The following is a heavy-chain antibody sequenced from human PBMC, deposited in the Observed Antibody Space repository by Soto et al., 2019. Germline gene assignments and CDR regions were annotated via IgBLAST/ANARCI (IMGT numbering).Heavy chain of an antibody. J-gene: IGHJ4*02. CDR2: ISGSGGST. D-gene: IGHD1-7*01. Sequence: GGSLRLSCAASGFTFSSYAMSWVRQAPGKGLEWVSAISGSGGSTYYADSVKGRFTISRDNAKNTLYLQMNSLRAEDTAVDYGAKDWAPTGTTDYFDYWGQGTLVTVSS. V-gene: IGHV3-23*01. CDR1: GFTFSSYA. CDR3: AKDWAPTGTTDYFDY.